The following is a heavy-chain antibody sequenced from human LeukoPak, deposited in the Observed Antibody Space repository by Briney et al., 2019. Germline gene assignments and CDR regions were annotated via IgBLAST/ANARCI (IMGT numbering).Heavy chain of an antibody. CDR1: GFTLSSYW. D-gene: IGHD4-23*01. Sequence: GGSLRLSCAASGFTLSSYWMHWVRQTPGKGLVWVSRINTDGSSTSYADSVKGRFTISRDNAKNTLYLQMNSLRAEDTAVYYCARELGYGGHNAGFDPWGQGTLVTVSS. J-gene: IGHJ5*02. CDR2: INTDGSST. CDR3: ARELGYGGHNAGFDP. V-gene: IGHV3-74*01.